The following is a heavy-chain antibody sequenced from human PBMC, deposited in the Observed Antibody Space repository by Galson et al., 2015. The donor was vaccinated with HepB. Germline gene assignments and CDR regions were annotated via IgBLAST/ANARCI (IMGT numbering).Heavy chain of an antibody. V-gene: IGHV2-70*01. CDR2: IDWDDDK. D-gene: IGHD3-22*01. Sequence: PALVKPTQTLTLTCIFSGFSLTTSGMCVSWIRQPPGKALEWLALIDWDDDKYYNTSLKTRLTISKDTSKNQVVLTVTNMDPVDTATYYCARICRAGSGLYYFDYWGQGTLVTVSS. J-gene: IGHJ4*02. CDR1: GFSLTTSGMC. CDR3: ARICRAGSGLYYFDY.